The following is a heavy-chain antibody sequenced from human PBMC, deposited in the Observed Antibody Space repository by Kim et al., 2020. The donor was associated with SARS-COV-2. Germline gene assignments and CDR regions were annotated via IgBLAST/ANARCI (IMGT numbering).Heavy chain of an antibody. CDR1: GGSFSGYY. Sequence: SETLSLTCAVYGGSFSGYYWSWIRQPPGKGLEWIGEINHSGSTNYNPSLKSRVTISVDTSKNQFSLKLSSVTAADTAVYYCASLNSGSYYYYYYYMDVWGKGTTVTVSS. CDR2: INHSGST. CDR3: ASLNSGSYYYYYYYMDV. V-gene: IGHV4-34*01. D-gene: IGHD1-26*01. J-gene: IGHJ6*03.